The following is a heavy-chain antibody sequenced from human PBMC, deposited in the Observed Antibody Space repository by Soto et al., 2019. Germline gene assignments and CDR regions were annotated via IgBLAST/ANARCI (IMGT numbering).Heavy chain of an antibody. CDR1: GFTFSSYG. J-gene: IGHJ6*02. D-gene: IGHD3-22*01. CDR3: AKEIYYYDSSGYYYKYYYYGMDV. V-gene: IGHV3-30*18. Sequence: GGSLRLSCAASGFTFSSYGMHWVRQAPGKGLEWVAVISYDGSNKYYADSVKGRFTISRDNSKNTLYLQMNSLRAEDTAVYYCAKEIYYYDSSGYYYKYYYYGMDVWGQGTTVTVSS. CDR2: ISYDGSNK.